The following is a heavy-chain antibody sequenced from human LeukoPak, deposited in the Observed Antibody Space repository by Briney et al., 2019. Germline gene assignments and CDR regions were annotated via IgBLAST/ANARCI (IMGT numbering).Heavy chain of an antibody. J-gene: IGHJ5*02. D-gene: IGHD2-15*01. V-gene: IGHV3-48*02. CDR2: ISSSSGTI. CDR1: GFTFSSYA. Sequence: GRSLRLSCAASGFTFSSYALHWVRQAPGKGLEWVSYISSSSGTIYYADSVRGRFTISRDNAKNSLYLQMNSLRDEDTAVYYCARASLYCSGGTCYEVWFDPWGQGTLVTVSS. CDR3: ARASLYCSGGTCYEVWFDP.